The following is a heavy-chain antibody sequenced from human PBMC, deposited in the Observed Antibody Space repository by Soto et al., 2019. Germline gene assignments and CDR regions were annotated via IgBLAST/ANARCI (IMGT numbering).Heavy chain of an antibody. CDR1: GGSFSGYY. V-gene: IGHV4-34*01. Sequence: SETLSLTCAVYGGSFSGYYWSWIRQPPGKGLEWIGEINHSGSTNYNPSLKSRVTISVDTSKNQVSLKMSSVTAADTAVYYCARGGYCSSTSCYFARHYYYGMDVWGQGTTVTVSS. J-gene: IGHJ6*02. CDR2: INHSGST. CDR3: ARGGYCSSTSCYFARHYYYGMDV. D-gene: IGHD2-2*01.